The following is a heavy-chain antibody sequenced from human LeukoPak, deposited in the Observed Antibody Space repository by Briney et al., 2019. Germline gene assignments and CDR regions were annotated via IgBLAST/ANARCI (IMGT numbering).Heavy chain of an antibody. V-gene: IGHV3-30*03. CDR2: ISYDGSNK. D-gene: IGHD3-3*01. CDR1: GFTFSSYG. CDR3: ARGGPEWPLDY. J-gene: IGHJ4*02. Sequence: GGSLRLSCAASGFTFSSYGMHWVRQAPGKGLEWVAVISYDGSNKYYADSVKGRFTISRDNSKNTLYLQMNSVRVEDTAVYYCARGGPEWPLDYWGQGTLVTVSS.